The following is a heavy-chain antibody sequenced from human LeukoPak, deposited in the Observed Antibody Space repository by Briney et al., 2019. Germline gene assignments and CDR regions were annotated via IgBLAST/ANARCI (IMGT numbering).Heavy chain of an antibody. J-gene: IGHJ4*02. V-gene: IGHV4-38-2*02. CDR2: IYYSGST. D-gene: IGHD3-10*01. CDR1: GYSLNSGYY. CDR3: ARSELLWFGGVNSGFDY. Sequence: SETLSLTCTVSGYSLNSGYYWSWIRQPPGKRLEWIGGIYYSGSTYSNPTLKSRLTISVDTSKNQISLNLTSVTAADAAVYYCARSELLWFGGVNSGFDYWGQGTLVTVSS.